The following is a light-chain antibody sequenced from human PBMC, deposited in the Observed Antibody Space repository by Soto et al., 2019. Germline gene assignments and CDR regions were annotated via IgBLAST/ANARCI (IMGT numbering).Light chain of an antibody. CDR1: SSNIGRNT. V-gene: IGLV1-44*01. J-gene: IGLJ2*01. Sequence: QSVLTQPPSASGTPGQRVTISCSGSSSNIGRNTVNWYQQLPGTAPKLLIYSDNQRPSGVPDRFSVSKSGTSVSLAISGLQYDDEADYYCAAWDDSLNGMVFGGGTKLTVL. CDR3: AAWDDSLNGMV. CDR2: SDN.